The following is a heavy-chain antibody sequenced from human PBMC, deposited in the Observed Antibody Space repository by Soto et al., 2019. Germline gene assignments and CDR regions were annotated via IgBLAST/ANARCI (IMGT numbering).Heavy chain of an antibody. Sequence: SETLSLTCTVSGGSISSGDYYWSWIRQPPGKGLEWIGYIYYSGSTYYNPSLKSRVTISVDTSKNQFSLKLSSVTAADTAAYYCAREWVGELLYHDAFDIWGQGTMVTVSS. CDR2: IYYSGST. CDR1: GGSISSGDYY. V-gene: IGHV4-30-4*01. D-gene: IGHD3-10*01. J-gene: IGHJ3*02. CDR3: AREWVGELLYHDAFDI.